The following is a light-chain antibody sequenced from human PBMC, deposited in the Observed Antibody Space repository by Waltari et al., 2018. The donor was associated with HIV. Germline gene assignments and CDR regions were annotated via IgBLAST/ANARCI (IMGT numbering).Light chain of an antibody. CDR2: DAS. J-gene: IGKJ5*01. Sequence: IVLTQSPATPSLSPGKRAHPSCSASQSIGICLAWYQQRPGQAPRLLIYDASNRATGIPARFSGSGSGTDFTLTISSLEPEDFAVYYCQQRSNWPLITFGQGTRLEIK. CDR1: QSIGIC. CDR3: QQRSNWPLIT. V-gene: IGKV3-11*01.